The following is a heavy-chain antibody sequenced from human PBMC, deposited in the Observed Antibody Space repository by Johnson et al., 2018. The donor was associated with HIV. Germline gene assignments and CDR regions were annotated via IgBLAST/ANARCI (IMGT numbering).Heavy chain of an antibody. CDR1: GFTFSTYG. CDR2: LNQDETER. CDR3: ARDSGIAAALDAFDI. Sequence: VQLVESGGGVVQPGRSLRLSCAASGFTFSTYGMHWVRQAPGKGLEWVASLNQDETERFYVDSVKGRFSIFRDNARNSLYLQMNSLRAEDTAVYYCARDSGIAAALDAFDIWGQGTMVTVSS. V-gene: IGHV3-7*03. J-gene: IGHJ3*02. D-gene: IGHD6-13*01.